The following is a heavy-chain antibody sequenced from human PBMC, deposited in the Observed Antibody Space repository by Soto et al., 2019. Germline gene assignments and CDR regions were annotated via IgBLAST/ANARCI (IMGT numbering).Heavy chain of an antibody. CDR3: ARDRRYGYYGMDV. CDR2: IWYDGSNK. J-gene: IGHJ6*02. Sequence: QVQLVESGGGVVQPGRSLRLSCAASGFTFSSYGMHWVRQAPGKGLEWVAVIWYDGSNKYYADSVKGRFTISRDNSKNTLYLQMNSLRAEDTAVYYCARDRRYGYYGMDVWGQGTTVTVSS. V-gene: IGHV3-33*01. CDR1: GFTFSSYG. D-gene: IGHD4-17*01.